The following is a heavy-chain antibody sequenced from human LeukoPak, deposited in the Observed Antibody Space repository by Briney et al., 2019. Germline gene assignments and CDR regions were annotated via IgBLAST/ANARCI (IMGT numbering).Heavy chain of an antibody. CDR2: IYYSGST. V-gene: IGHV4-39*01. D-gene: IGHD5-24*01. J-gene: IGHJ4*02. CDR1: GGSISSSSYY. Sequence: SETLSLTCTVSGGSISSSSYYWGWIRQPPGKGLEWIGSIYYSGSTYYNPSLKSRVTISVDTSKNQFSLKLSSVTAAGTAVYYCARHVRRDGYNHFDYWGQGTLVTVSS. CDR3: ARHVRRDGYNHFDY.